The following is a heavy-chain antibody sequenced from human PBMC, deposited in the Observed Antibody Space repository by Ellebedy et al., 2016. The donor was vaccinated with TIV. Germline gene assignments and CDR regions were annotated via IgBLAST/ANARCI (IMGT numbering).Heavy chain of an antibody. V-gene: IGHV4-59*01. Sequence: MPSETLSLSCTVSGVSIGGDSRTWMLQPPGKGLEWICTIYDSGATYSNPSLQSRVSISKETSKRGFSLKLTSVTAADPAVYYCAGRSVYGDYHFWGQGILVSVSS. CDR1: GVSIGGDS. CDR3: AGRSVYGDYHF. D-gene: IGHD5/OR15-5a*01. J-gene: IGHJ4*02. CDR2: IYDSGAT.